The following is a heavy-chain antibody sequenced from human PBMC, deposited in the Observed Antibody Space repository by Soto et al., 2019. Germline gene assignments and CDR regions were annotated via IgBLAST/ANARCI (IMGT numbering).Heavy chain of an antibody. CDR2: IYSGGST. Sequence: GGSLRLSCAASGFTVSSNYMSWVRQAPGKGLEWVSVIYSGGSTYYADSVKGRFTISRDNSKNTLYLQMNSLRAEDTAVYYCASGIAASRFIHAFDIWGQGTMVTVSS. V-gene: IGHV3-53*01. CDR3: ASGIAASRFIHAFDI. J-gene: IGHJ3*02. D-gene: IGHD6-13*01. CDR1: GFTVSSNY.